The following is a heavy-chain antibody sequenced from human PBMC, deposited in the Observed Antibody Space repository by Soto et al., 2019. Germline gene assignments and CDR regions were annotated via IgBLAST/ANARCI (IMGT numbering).Heavy chain of an antibody. V-gene: IGHV4-31*03. CDR3: ARVRYCSGGSCYPRFDP. CDR2: IYYSGST. Sequence: QVQLQESGPGLVKPSQTLSLTCTVSGGSISSGGYYWSWIRQHPGKGLEWIGYIYYSGSTYYNPSLKSRVTISVDTSKNQFSLNLSSVTAADTAVYYCARVRYCSGGSCYPRFDPWGQGTLVTVSS. J-gene: IGHJ5*02. D-gene: IGHD2-15*01. CDR1: GGSISSGGYY.